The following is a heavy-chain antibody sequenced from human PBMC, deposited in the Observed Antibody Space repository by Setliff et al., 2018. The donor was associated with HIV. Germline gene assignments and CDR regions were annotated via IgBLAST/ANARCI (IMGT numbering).Heavy chain of an antibody. CDR1: GYTFAAYY. D-gene: IGHD3-16*01. V-gene: IGHV1-2*02. Sequence: ASVKVSCKASGYTFAAYYIHWLRQAPGQGLEWMGWINPGSGDTNYAQKFQGRVTMTSDTSTRTAYMELRSLRSDDTAVYYCARDDGGYNYAEAFDVWGQGTMVTVSS. CDR2: INPGSGDT. CDR3: ARDDGGYNYAEAFDV. J-gene: IGHJ3*01.